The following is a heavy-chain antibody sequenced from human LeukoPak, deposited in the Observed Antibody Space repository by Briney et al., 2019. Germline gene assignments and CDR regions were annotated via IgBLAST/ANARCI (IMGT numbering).Heavy chain of an antibody. CDR2: ISGSGGST. CDR3: AKGGIAPGGFMHV. V-gene: IGHV3-23*01. Sequence: PGGSLRLSCAASGFTFTNYAMSWVRQAPGKGLEWVSAISGSGGSTYYADSVKGRFTISRDNSKNTLYLQMYTLTARHTAVYYCAKGGIAPGGFMHVWGQGTTVTVSS. CDR1: GFTFTNYA. D-gene: IGHD6-13*01. J-gene: IGHJ6*02.